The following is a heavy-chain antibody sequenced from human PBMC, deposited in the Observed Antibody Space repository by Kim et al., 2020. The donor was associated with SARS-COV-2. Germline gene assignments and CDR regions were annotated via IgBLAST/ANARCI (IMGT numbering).Heavy chain of an antibody. D-gene: IGHD6-13*01. Sequence: YADSVKGRLTIARDNSKNTLDLQMNSLRAEDTAVYYCAKDELAAAGMLDYWGQGTLVTVSS. V-gene: IGHV3-23*03. J-gene: IGHJ4*02. CDR3: AKDELAAAGMLDY.